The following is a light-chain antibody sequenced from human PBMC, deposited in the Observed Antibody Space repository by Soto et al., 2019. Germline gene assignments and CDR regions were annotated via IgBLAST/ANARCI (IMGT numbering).Light chain of an antibody. J-gene: IGKJ4*01. CDR3: QQCGSSPLT. CDR2: GAS. Sequence: EIVLTQSPGTLSLSPGERATLSCRASQSVSSNYLAWYQQKPGQAPRLLIYGASSRATGIPDRFSGSGSGTDFTITISRLEPADFAVYYCQQCGSSPLTFGGGTKVEIK. V-gene: IGKV3-20*01. CDR1: QSVSSNY.